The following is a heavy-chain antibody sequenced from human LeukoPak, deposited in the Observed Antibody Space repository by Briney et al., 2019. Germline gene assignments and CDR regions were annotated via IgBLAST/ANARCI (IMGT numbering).Heavy chain of an antibody. Sequence: GGSLRLSCAATGFTFSSYNMNWVRQAPGKGLEWVSSISSSSSYIYYADSVKGRFTISSDNSKNSLYLQMNSLRAEDTAVYYCARSCSSTSCSDYWGQGTLVTVSS. D-gene: IGHD2-2*01. CDR3: ARSCSSTSCSDY. V-gene: IGHV3-21*01. J-gene: IGHJ4*02. CDR1: GFTFSSYN. CDR2: ISSSSSYI.